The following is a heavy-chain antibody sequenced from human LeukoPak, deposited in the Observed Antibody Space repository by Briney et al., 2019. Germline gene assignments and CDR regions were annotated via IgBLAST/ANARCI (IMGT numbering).Heavy chain of an antibody. CDR3: ASSYDSSGYSFDY. Sequence: SETLSLTCTVSGGSISSGDYYWSWTRQPPGKGLEWIGYIYYSGSTYYNPSLKSRVTISVDTSKNQFSLKLSSVTAADTAVYYCASSYDSSGYSFDYWGQGTLVTVSS. CDR2: IYYSGST. D-gene: IGHD3-22*01. J-gene: IGHJ4*02. CDR1: GGSISSGDYY. V-gene: IGHV4-30-4*01.